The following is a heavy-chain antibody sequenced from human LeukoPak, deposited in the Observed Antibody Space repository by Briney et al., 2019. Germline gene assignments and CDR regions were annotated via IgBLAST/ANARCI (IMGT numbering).Heavy chain of an antibody. CDR1: GYTFTGYY. CDR3: ARAGFGYGSGSYSNY. Sequence: ASVKVSCKASGYTFTGYYMHWVRQAPGQGLEWMGGIIPIFGTANYAQKFQGRVTITADESTSTAYMELSSLRSEDTAVYYCARAGFGYGSGSYSNYWGQGTLVTVSS. V-gene: IGHV1-69*13. D-gene: IGHD3-10*01. CDR2: IIPIFGTA. J-gene: IGHJ4*02.